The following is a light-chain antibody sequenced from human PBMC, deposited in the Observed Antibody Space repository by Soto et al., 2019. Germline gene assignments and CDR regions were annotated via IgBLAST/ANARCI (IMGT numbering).Light chain of an antibody. CDR3: LQKYFDHFT. J-gene: IGKJ3*01. V-gene: IGKV1-6*01. CDR1: QGIRND. CDR2: AAS. Sequence: IQMTQSPSSLSASVGDRFTITCRASQGIRNDLDWFQQKPGKAPKLLIYAASNLQSGVPARFSGSGSGTDFTLTISSLQPEDFDTYYCLQKYFDHFTFGPGTKVDIK.